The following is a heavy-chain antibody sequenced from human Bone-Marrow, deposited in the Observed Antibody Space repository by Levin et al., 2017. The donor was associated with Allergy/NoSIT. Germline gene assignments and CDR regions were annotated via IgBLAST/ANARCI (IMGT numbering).Heavy chain of an antibody. J-gene: IGHJ4*02. Sequence: PGESLKISCEVSGFTFSNYHMIWIRQAPGKGLEWVSDISSSGSAIFYADSVKGRFTISRDNAKNSVYLQMNSLRVEDTAVYYCARNTAPPDYWGQGTLVTVSS. D-gene: IGHD5-18*01. CDR3: ARNTAPPDY. CDR1: GFTFSNYH. CDR2: ISSSGSAI. V-gene: IGHV3-11*01.